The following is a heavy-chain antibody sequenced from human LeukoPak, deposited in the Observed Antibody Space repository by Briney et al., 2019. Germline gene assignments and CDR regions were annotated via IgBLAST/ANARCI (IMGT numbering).Heavy chain of an antibody. CDR1: GFTFDDYY. V-gene: IGHV3-43*01. J-gene: IGHJ3*01. CDR2: ISWDGSDT. CDR3: AKDLNTAWGDAFDV. D-gene: IGHD5-18*01. Sequence: PGGSLRVSCAASGFTFDDYYMHWVRQRPGKGLEWVSLISWDGSDTDYGVSVKGRFSISRDNSQNSLYLQMNSLRTEDTALYYCAKDLNTAWGDAFDVWGQGTMVSVSS.